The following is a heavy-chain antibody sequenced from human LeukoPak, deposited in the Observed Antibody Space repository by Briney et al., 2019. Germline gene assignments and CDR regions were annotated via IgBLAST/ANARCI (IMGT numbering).Heavy chain of an antibody. CDR3: ARHAKIIGFDP. CDR1: GYTFTSYD. V-gene: IGHV1-8*01. J-gene: IGHJ5*02. CDR2: MNPNSGNT. Sequence: ASVKVSCKASGYTFTSYDINWVRQATGQGLEWMGWMNPNSGNTGYAQKFQSRVTVTRNTSISTAYMELSSLRSEDTAVYYCARHAKIIGFDPWGQGTLVTVSP.